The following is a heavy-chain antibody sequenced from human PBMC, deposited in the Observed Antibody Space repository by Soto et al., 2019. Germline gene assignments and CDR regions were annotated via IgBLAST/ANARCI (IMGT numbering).Heavy chain of an antibody. CDR3: AVGYSSSWYHES. Sequence: QVQLVQSGAEVKKPGSSVKVSCKASGGTFSSFALSWVRLAPGQGLEWMGGIIPIFETANYAQKFQDRVTIPADESTTTAFMELNSLRSDDTVVYYCAVGYSSSWYHESWGQGTLVTVSS. CDR1: GGTFSSFA. V-gene: IGHV1-69*12. D-gene: IGHD6-13*01. J-gene: IGHJ5*02. CDR2: IIPIFETA.